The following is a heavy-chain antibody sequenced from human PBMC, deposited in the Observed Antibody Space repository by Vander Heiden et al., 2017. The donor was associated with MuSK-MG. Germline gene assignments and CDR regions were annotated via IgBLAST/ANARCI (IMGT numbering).Heavy chain of an antibody. CDR2: LNPYTGGT. Sequence: QVPPVQAEAEVKKPGASVKVSCKASGYTSTGYKIHWVRRAPGQGLEWMGCLNPYTGGTKYAKQCLGSGTMTRDTSITTAYWELSSLRSDATAAYYCGRDVRCGARSVHAYGMDVWGQGTTVTVSS. CDR1: GYTSTGYK. J-gene: IGHJ6*02. CDR3: GRDVRCGARSVHAYGMDV. D-gene: IGHD2-21*01. V-gene: IGHV1-2*02.